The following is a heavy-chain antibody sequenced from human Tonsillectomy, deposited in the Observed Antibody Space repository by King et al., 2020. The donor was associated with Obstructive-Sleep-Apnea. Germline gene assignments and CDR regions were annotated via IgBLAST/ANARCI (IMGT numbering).Heavy chain of an antibody. Sequence: VQLVESGGGLVKPGGSLRLSCAASGVTFSNYYMNCVRQAPGKGLEWISSIGADSNNIYLADSVKGRFTISRDNSKNSLFLQMSSLRAEDMAVYYCAREVIVALLDAFDMWGQGTMVTVSS. D-gene: IGHD5-12*01. CDR2: IGADSNNI. CDR1: GVTFSNYY. V-gene: IGHV3-21*06. J-gene: IGHJ3*02. CDR3: AREVIVALLDAFDM.